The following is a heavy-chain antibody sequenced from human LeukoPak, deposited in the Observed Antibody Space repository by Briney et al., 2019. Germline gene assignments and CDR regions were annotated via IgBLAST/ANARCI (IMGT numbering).Heavy chain of an antibody. CDR2: ISAYNSNT. D-gene: IGHD6-13*01. J-gene: IGHJ4*02. CDR1: GYTFTCYV. V-gene: IGHV1-18*01. CDR3: AGLYCGSWSGFDV. Sequence: GSVNVFCLGSGYTFTCYVINWVGPAPGRGREWMGLISAYNSNTNYAQKLHGRVTMTTDTTSSTAYMELRSLRSDDTAVYYWAGLYCGSWSGFDVWGQGTLVTVSS.